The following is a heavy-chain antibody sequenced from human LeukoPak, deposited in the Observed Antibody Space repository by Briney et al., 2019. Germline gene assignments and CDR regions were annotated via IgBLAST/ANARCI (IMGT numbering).Heavy chain of an antibody. CDR1: GGSISSYY. CDR2: IYTSGST. Sequence: SETLSLTCTVSGGSISSYYWSWIRQPPGKGLEWIGRIYTSGSTNYNPSLKSRVTMSVDTSKNQFSLKLSSVTAADTAVYYCARRGSYPVVPFDYWGQGTLVTVSS. J-gene: IGHJ4*02. CDR3: ARRGSYPVVPFDY. D-gene: IGHD1-26*01. V-gene: IGHV4-4*07.